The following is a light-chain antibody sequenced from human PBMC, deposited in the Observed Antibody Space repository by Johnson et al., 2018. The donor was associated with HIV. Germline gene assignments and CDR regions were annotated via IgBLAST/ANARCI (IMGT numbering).Light chain of an antibody. J-gene: IGLJ1*01. Sequence: QSVLTQPPSVSAAPGQKVTISCSGSSSNIGNNYVSWYQQLPGTAPKLLIYENNKRPSGIPDRFSGSKSGTSATLGITGLPTGDEADYYCGTWDSSLSAHFVFGTGTKITVL. CDR1: SSNIGNNY. V-gene: IGLV1-51*02. CDR3: GTWDSSLSAHFV. CDR2: ENN.